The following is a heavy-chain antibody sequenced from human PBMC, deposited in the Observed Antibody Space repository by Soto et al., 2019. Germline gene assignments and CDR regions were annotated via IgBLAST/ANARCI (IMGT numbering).Heavy chain of an antibody. D-gene: IGHD6-13*01. CDR1: GYSFTSYW. Sequence: GESLKISCKGSGYSFTSYWISWVRQMPGKGLEWMGRIDPSDSYTNYSPSFQGHVTISADKSISTAYLQWSSLKASDTAMYYCASSSSWPPGYYYYGMYVWGQGTTVTVSS. V-gene: IGHV5-10-1*01. CDR3: ASSSSWPPGYYYYGMYV. CDR2: IDPSDSYT. J-gene: IGHJ6*02.